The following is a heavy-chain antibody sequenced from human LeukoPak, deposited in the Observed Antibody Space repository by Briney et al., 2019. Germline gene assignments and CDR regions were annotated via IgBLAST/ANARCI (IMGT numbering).Heavy chain of an antibody. Sequence: WASVEVSCKVSGYTLTELSMHWVRQAPGKGLEWMGGFDPEDGETIYAQKFQGRVTITRDTSASTAYMELSSLRSEDTAVYYCARSRGDCSSTSCWGTGFDPWGQGTLVTVSS. CDR2: FDPEDGET. J-gene: IGHJ5*02. CDR3: ARSRGDCSSTSCWGTGFDP. D-gene: IGHD2-2*01. CDR1: GYTLTELS. V-gene: IGHV1-24*01.